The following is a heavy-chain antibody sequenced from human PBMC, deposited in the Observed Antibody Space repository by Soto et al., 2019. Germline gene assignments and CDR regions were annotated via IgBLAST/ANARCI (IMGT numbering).Heavy chain of an antibody. D-gene: IGHD2-21*01. J-gene: IGHJ2*01. CDR2: INPNSGDT. CDR3: ATDYCGGDCPGIWYFDL. V-gene: IGHV1-2*04. CDR1: GYTFTGYY. Sequence: ASVKVSCKASGYTFTGYYIHWVRQAPGQGLEWMGWINPNSGDTKYAQKFQGWVTMTRDTSISTAYMELSRLKSDDTAVYYCATDYCGGDCPGIWYFDLWGRGPPVTVSS.